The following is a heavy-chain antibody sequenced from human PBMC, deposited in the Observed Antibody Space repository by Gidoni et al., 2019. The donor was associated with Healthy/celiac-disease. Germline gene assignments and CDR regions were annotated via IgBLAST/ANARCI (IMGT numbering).Heavy chain of an antibody. V-gene: IGHV3-33*01. D-gene: IGHD3-22*01. CDR3: ARDRYDLTYYYDRGPDY. CDR1: GFTFSSYG. CDR2: IWYDGSNK. J-gene: IGHJ4*02. Sequence: QVQLVESGGGVVQPGRSLRLSCAASGFTFSSYGMHWVRQAPGKGLEWVAVIWYDGSNKYYADSVKGRFTISRDNSKNTLYLQMNSLRAEDTAVYYCARDRYDLTYYYDRGPDYWGQGTLVTVSS.